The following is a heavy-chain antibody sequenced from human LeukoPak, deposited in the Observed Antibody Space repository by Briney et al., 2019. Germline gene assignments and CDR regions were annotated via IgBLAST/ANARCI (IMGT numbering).Heavy chain of an antibody. D-gene: IGHD2-15*01. CDR1: GYRFTSYW. J-gene: IGHJ4*02. V-gene: IGHV5-51*01. Sequence: GESLEISCKGSGYRFTSYWIGWVRQMPGKGLEWMGIIYPGDSDTRYSPSFQGQVTISADKSTSTAYLQWSSLKASDTAMYYCARLLGYCSGGSCYILDYWGQGTLVTVSS. CDR2: IYPGDSDT. CDR3: ARLLGYCSGGSCYILDY.